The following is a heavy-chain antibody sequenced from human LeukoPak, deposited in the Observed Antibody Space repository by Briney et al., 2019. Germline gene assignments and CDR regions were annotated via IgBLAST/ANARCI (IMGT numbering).Heavy chain of an antibody. CDR2: INHSGST. CDR3: ARAAVGGMTTVTTVNWFDP. Sequence: PSETLSLTCAVYGGSFSGYYWSWIRQPPGKGLEWIGEINHSGSTNYNPSLKSRVTISVDTSKNQFSLKLSSVTAADTAVYYCARAAVGGMTTVTTVNWFDPWGQGTLVTVSS. J-gene: IGHJ5*02. CDR1: GGSFSGYY. D-gene: IGHD4-17*01. V-gene: IGHV4-34*01.